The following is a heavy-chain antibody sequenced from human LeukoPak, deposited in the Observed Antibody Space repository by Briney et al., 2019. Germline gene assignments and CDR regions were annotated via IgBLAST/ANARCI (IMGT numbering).Heavy chain of an antibody. Sequence: ASVKVSCKASGYTFTRYGISWVRQAPGQGLEWMGWISAYNGNTNYAQKLQGRVTMTTDTSTSTAYMELRSLRSDDTAVYYCARAGPTIFGVDYYYYYMDVWGKGTTVTVSS. D-gene: IGHD3-3*01. CDR1: GYTFTRYG. CDR2: ISAYNGNT. J-gene: IGHJ6*03. CDR3: ARAGPTIFGVDYYYYYMDV. V-gene: IGHV1-18*01.